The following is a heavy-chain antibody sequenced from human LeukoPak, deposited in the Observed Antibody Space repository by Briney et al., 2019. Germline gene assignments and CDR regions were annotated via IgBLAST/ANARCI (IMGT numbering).Heavy chain of an antibody. CDR3: AKDPRHSDYYDSSGYSHFGY. Sequence: QSGGSLRLSCAASGFTFDDYSMHWVRHAPGKGLEWVAGISWNRGSIRYADSVKGRFTISRDNAKNSLYLQMNNLRAEDTALYYWAKDPRHSDYYDSSGYSHFGYWGQGTLVTVSS. CDR1: GFTFDDYS. D-gene: IGHD3-22*01. J-gene: IGHJ4*02. V-gene: IGHV3-9*01. CDR2: ISWNRGSI.